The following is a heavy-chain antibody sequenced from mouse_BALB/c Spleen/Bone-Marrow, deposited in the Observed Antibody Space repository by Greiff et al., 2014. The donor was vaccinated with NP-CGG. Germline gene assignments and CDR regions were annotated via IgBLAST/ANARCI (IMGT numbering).Heavy chain of an antibody. CDR1: GFTFSDFY. CDR3: ARSGERYGAMDY. D-gene: IGHD1-1*02. Sequence: VQLKESGGDLVKPGGALKISCAASGFTFSDFYMFWFCQTPEKRLEGVATISDGGTYTYYPDSVKGRFTISRDNAKNNLYLQMSSLKSEDTAMYYCARSGERYGAMDYWGQGTSVTVSS. CDR2: ISDGGTYT. V-gene: IGHV5-4*02. J-gene: IGHJ4*01.